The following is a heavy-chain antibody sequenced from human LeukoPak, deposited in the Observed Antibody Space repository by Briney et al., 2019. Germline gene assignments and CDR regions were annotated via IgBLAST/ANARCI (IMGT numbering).Heavy chain of an antibody. Sequence: RPGGSLRLSCAASGFTVSSNYMSWVRQAPGKGLEWVSVIYSGGGTYYADSVKGRFTISRDNSKNTLYLQMNSMRAEDTAVYYCARVGTPFGSSWYYFDYWGQGTLVTVSS. CDR3: ARVGTPFGSSWYYFDY. V-gene: IGHV3-53*01. CDR2: IYSGGGT. D-gene: IGHD6-13*01. CDR1: GFTVSSNY. J-gene: IGHJ4*02.